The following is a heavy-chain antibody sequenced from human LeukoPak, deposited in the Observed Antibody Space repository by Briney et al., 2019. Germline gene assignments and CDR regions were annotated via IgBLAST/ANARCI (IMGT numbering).Heavy chain of an antibody. CDR1: GFTFSSYG. D-gene: IGHD6-6*01. CDR3: ARDPDSSSSMVYGMDV. Sequence: GRSLRLSCAASGFTFSSYGMHWVRQAPGKGLECVAVIWYDGSNKCYADSVKGRFTISRDNSKNTLYLQMNSLRAEDTAVYYCARDPDSSSSMVYGMDVWGQGTTVTVSS. J-gene: IGHJ6*02. V-gene: IGHV3-33*01. CDR2: IWYDGSNK.